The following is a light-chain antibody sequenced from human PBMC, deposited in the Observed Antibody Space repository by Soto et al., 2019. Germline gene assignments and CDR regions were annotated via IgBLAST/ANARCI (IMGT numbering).Light chain of an antibody. CDR3: QQYNSWTLT. V-gene: IGKV3D-15*01. CDR2: DIF. Sequence: EIVMTQAPATLSVSPGERATLSCSASQSVGSDFAWYQQKPGQAPRLVIYDIFIRATGVPPRISGSGSGTDFTLTISSLQSVDFAVYYCQQYNSWTLTFGGGTKVEIK. J-gene: IGKJ4*01. CDR1: QSVGSD.